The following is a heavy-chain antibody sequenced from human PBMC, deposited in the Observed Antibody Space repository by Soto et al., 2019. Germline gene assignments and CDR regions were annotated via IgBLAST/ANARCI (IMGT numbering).Heavy chain of an antibody. D-gene: IGHD2-21*02. J-gene: IGHJ4*02. CDR3: ARVNVTLDL. CDR1: GGSISSDGYS. Sequence: SETLSLTCAVSGGSISSDGYSWSWVRQPPGKGLEWIGSIHYGGNAYYSPSLTTRATISRDTSKNRFSLELTSVTAADTAVYYCARVNVTLDLWGQGALVTVSS. V-gene: IGHV4-30-2*03. CDR2: IHYGGNA.